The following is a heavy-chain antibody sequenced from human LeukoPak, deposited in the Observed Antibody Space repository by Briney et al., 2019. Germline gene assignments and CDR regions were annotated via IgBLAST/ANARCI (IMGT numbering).Heavy chain of an antibody. Sequence: PSETLSLTCAVYGGSFSGYYWSWICQPPGKGLEWIGEINHSGSTNYNPSLKSRVTISVDTSKNQFSLKLSSVTAADTAVYYCARVMVRGVIILKISHFDYWGQGTLVTVSS. J-gene: IGHJ4*02. CDR3: ARVMVRGVIILKISHFDY. CDR2: INHSGST. D-gene: IGHD3-10*01. CDR1: GGSFSGYY. V-gene: IGHV4-34*01.